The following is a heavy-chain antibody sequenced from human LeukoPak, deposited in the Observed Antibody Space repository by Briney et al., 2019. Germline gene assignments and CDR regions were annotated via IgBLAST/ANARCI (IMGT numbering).Heavy chain of an antibody. D-gene: IGHD3-22*01. CDR3: ARSSDSSGYLNWFDP. J-gene: IGHJ5*02. CDR1: GGSISSGGYS. V-gene: IGHV4-30-2*01. Sequence: PSQTLSLTCVVSGGSISSGGYSWSWIRQPPGKGLEWIGYIYHSGSTYYNPSLKSRVTISVDRSKNQFSLKLSSVTAADTAVYYCARSSDSSGYLNWFDPWGQGTLVTVSS. CDR2: IYHSGST.